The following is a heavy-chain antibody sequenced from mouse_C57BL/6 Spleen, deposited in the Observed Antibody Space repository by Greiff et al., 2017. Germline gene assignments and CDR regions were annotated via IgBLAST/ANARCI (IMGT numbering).Heavy chain of an antibody. D-gene: IGHD3-3*01. CDR1: GYTFTDYY. CDR2: IYPGSGNT. V-gene: IGHV1-76*01. Sequence: VQLVESGAELVRPGASVKLSCKASGYTFTDYYINWVKQRPGQGLEWIARIYPGSGNTYYNEKFKGKATLTAEKSSSTAYMQLSSLTSEDSAVYFCARWGDWYYFDYWGQGTTLTVSS. CDR3: ARWGDWYYFDY. J-gene: IGHJ2*01.